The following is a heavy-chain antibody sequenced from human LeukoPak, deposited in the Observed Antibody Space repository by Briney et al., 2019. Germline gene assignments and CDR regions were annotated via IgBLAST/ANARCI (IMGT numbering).Heavy chain of an antibody. Sequence: GGSLRLSCAASGFTVITNDMTWVRQAPGKGLEWVSSISSSSSYIYYADSVKGRFTISRDNAKNSLYLQMNSLRAEDTAVYYCARRVGAAGTSACDYWGQGTLVTVSS. CDR3: ARRVGAAGTSACDY. CDR1: GFTVITND. D-gene: IGHD6-13*01. CDR2: ISSSSSYI. V-gene: IGHV3-21*01. J-gene: IGHJ4*02.